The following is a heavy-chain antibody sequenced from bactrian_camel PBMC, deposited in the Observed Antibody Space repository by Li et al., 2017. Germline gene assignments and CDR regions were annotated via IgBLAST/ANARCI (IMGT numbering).Heavy chain of an antibody. D-gene: IGHD1*01. J-gene: IGHJ4*01. CDR1: GYTRRSGC. Sequence: DVQLVESGGGSVQAGGSLKLSCATRGYTRRSGCLAWFRQVPGKEREMVAQIQDDGAKHYDSTAEGRFTISRDNAKNTIYLQMNNLRTEDTAMYYCSNGGWDRDRWRLPGPGTQVTVS. V-gene: IGHV3S67*01. CDR2: IQDDGAK.